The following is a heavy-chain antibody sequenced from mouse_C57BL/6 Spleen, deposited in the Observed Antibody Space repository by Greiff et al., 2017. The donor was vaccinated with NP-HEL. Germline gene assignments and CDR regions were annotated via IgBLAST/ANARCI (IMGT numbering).Heavy chain of an antibody. Sequence: EVQLQQSGAELVRPGASVKLSCTASGFNIKDYYMHWVKQRPEQGLEWIGRIDPEDGDTEYAPKFQGKATMTADTSSNTAYLQLRSLTSEDTAVYYWCHSSGVAWFAYWGQGTLVTVSA. CDR2: IDPEDGDT. CDR1: GFNIKDYY. CDR3: CHSSGVAWFAY. J-gene: IGHJ3*01. D-gene: IGHD3-2*02. V-gene: IGHV14-1*01.